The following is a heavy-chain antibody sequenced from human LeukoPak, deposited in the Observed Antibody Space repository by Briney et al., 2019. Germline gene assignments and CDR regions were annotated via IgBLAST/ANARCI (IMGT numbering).Heavy chain of an antibody. CDR3: AREDMVFTTQTSGPGDY. J-gene: IGHJ4*02. CDR2: IYTSGST. Sequence: SETLSLTCTVSGGSISSGSYYWSWIRQPAGKGLEWIGRIYTSGSTNYNPSLKSRVTISVDTSKNQFSLKLSSVTAADTAVYYCAREDMVFTTQTSGPGDYWGQGTLVTVSS. D-gene: IGHD3-9*01. V-gene: IGHV4-61*02. CDR1: GGSISSGSYY.